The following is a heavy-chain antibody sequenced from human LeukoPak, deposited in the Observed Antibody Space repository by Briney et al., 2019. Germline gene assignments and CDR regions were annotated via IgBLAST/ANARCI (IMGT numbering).Heavy chain of an antibody. V-gene: IGHV4-59*01. Sequence: SETLSLTXTVSGGSISSYYWSWIRQPPGKGLEWIGYIYYSGSTNYNPSLKSRVTISVDTSKNQFSLKLSSVTAADTAVYYCARDGHSSTFDYWGQGTLVTVSS. D-gene: IGHD6-13*01. CDR3: ARDGHSSTFDY. CDR1: GGSISSYY. J-gene: IGHJ4*02. CDR2: IYYSGST.